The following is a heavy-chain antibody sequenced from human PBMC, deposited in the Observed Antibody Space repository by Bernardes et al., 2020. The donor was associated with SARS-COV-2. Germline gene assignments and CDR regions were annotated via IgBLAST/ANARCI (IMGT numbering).Heavy chain of an antibody. D-gene: IGHD2-2*02. V-gene: IGHV4-30-4*01. CDR2: IYYSGST. CDR3: ARDRLVVVPAAIYYYGMDV. J-gene: IGHJ6*02. Sequence: SETLSLTCTVSGGSISSGDYYWSWIRQPPGKGLEWIGYIYYSGSTYYNPSLKSRVTISVDTSKNQFSLKLSSVTAADTAVYYCARDRLVVVPAAIYYYGMDVWGQETTVTVSS. CDR1: GGSISSGDYY.